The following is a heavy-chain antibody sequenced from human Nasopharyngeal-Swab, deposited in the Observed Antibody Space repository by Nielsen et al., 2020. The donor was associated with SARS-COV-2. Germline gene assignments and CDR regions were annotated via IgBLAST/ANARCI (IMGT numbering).Heavy chain of an antibody. Sequence: SVKVSCKASGFTFTSSAVQWVRQARGQRLEWIGWIVVGSGNTNYAQKFQERVTITRDMSTSTAYMELSSLRSEDTAVYYCAAGPQPIIAAAGNIWGQGTMVTVSS. D-gene: IGHD6-13*01. CDR1: GFTFTSSA. CDR3: AAGPQPIIAAAGNI. V-gene: IGHV1-58*01. CDR2: IVVGSGNT. J-gene: IGHJ3*02.